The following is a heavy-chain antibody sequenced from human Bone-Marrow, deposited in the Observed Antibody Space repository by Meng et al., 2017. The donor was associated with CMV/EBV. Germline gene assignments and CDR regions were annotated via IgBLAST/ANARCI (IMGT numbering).Heavy chain of an antibody. J-gene: IGHJ4*02. CDR2: ISAYNGNT. V-gene: IGHV1-18*01. D-gene: IGHD3-3*01. Sequence: ASVKVSCKASGYTFTSYGISWVRQAPGQGLEWMGWISAYNGNTNYAQKLQGRVTMTTDTSTRTAFMELRSLGTDDTTVYYCARDQQFFEWSFDYWGQGTLVTVSS. CDR1: GYTFTSYG. CDR3: ARDQQFFEWSFDY.